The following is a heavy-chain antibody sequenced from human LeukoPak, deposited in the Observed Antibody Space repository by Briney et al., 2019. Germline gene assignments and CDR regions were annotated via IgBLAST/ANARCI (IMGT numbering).Heavy chain of an antibody. V-gene: IGHV1-69-2*01. CDR2: VDPEDGET. CDR1: GYTFTDYY. Sequence: VKVSCKVSGYTFTDYYMHWVQQAPGKGREWMGLVDPEDGETIYAEKFQGRVTITADTSTDTAYMELSSLRSEDTAVYYCATWTVEMATTTVDYWGQGTLVTVSS. CDR3: ATWTVEMATTTVDY. J-gene: IGHJ4*02. D-gene: IGHD5-24*01.